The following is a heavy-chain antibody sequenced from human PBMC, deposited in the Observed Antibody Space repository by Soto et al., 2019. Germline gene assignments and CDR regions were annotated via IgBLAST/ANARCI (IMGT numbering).Heavy chain of an antibody. CDR1: GYTFTGHY. CDR2: LKPDNGGT. Sequence: GASVKVSCKASGYTFTGHYMHWVRQVSGRRLEFLGWLKPDNGGTYYAPKFQGRVTFTRDTSKTTAYMEMSGLQSDDTAVYFCARDLCPLGSGSPCPTFGMDLWGQGTTVKVSS. D-gene: IGHD3-10*01. J-gene: IGHJ6*02. V-gene: IGHV1-2*02. CDR3: ARDLCPLGSGSPCPTFGMDL.